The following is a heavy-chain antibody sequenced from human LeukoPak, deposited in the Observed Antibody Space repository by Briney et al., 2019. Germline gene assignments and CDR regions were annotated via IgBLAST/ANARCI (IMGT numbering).Heavy chain of an antibody. CDR3: ARSWIQLWLLDY. CDR2: IYYSGST. CDR1: GGSISSGGYC. V-gene: IGHV4-31*03. Sequence: SQTLSLTCTVSGGSISSGGYCWSWIRQHPGKGLEWIGYIYYSGSTYYNPSLKSRVTISVDTSKNQFSLKLSSVTAADTAVYYCARSWIQLWLLDYWGQGTLVTVSS. D-gene: IGHD5-18*01. J-gene: IGHJ4*02.